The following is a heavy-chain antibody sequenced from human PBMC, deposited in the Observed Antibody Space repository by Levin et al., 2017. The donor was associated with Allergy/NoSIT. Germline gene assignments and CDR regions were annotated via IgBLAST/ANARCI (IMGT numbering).Heavy chain of an antibody. CDR2: IYYSGST. D-gene: IGHD5-12*01. Sequence: SQTLSLTCTVSGGSISSYYWSWIRQPPGKGLEWIGYIYYSGSTNYNPSLKSRVTISVDTSKNQFSLKLSSVTAADTAVYYCARLYSGYRSGDYWGQGTLVTVSS. J-gene: IGHJ4*02. CDR1: GGSISSYY. CDR3: ARLYSGYRSGDY. V-gene: IGHV4-59*01.